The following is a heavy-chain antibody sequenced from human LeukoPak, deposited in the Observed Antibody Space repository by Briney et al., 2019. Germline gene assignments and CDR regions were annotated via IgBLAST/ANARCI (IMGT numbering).Heavy chain of an antibody. Sequence: GSLRLSCAASGFTFSSYEMNWVRQAPGKGLEWVSYISSSGSTIYYADSVKGRFTISRDNAKNSVYLQMNSLRAEDTADYYCARAPSSSNLLVFDYWGQGTLVTVSS. CDR2: ISSSGSTI. CDR3: ARAPSSSNLLVFDY. V-gene: IGHV3-48*03. J-gene: IGHJ4*02. CDR1: GFTFSSYE. D-gene: IGHD6-13*01.